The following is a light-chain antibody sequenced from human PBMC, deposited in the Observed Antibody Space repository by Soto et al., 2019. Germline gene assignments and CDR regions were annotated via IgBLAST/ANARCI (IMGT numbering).Light chain of an antibody. CDR2: GTS. Sequence: EIVRTQSPATLSVSPGERATLSCRASQSVSYNLAWYQQKPGQAPRLLIYGTSTRATGIPARLSGSGSGTEFTLTISSLQSEDFAVYYCQQYNNWPWTFGQGTKVEIK. V-gene: IGKV3-15*01. J-gene: IGKJ1*01. CDR3: QQYNNWPWT. CDR1: QSVSYN.